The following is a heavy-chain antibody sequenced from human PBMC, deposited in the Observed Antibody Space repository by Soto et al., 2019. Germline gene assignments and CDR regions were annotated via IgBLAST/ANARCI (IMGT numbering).Heavy chain of an antibody. V-gene: IGHV3-49*03. CDR3: ARGRTRLDY. CDR2: IRSKASGETI. CDR1: GFTFYVSA. D-gene: IGHD4-17*01. J-gene: IGHJ4*02. Sequence: PGGSLRLACLASGFTFYVSAMSWFRQAPGKGLEWVSLIRSKASGETIEYAASVRGRFTISRDDSKSIAYLQMNSLETEDTAVYYCARGRTRLDYWGQGALVTVSS.